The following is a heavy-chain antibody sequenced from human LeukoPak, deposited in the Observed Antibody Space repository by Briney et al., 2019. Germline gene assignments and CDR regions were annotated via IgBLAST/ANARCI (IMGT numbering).Heavy chain of an antibody. CDR3: ASLTIAPPDY. CDR1: GFTFSSYS. D-gene: IGHD3-10*01. Sequence: GGSLRLSCAASGFTFSSYSMNWVRQAPGKGLEWVSYISSSSSTIYYADSVEGRFTISRDNAKNSLYLQMNSLRAEDTAVYYCASLTIAPPDYWGQGTLVTVSS. V-gene: IGHV3-48*01. CDR2: ISSSSSTI. J-gene: IGHJ4*02.